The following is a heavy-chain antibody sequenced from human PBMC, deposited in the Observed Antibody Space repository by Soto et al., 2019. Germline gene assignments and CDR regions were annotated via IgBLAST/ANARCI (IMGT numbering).Heavy chain of an antibody. CDR2: ISGSGGST. J-gene: IGHJ6*02. CDR3: ARDDIVAVPAAMGYYYYGMDV. V-gene: IGHV3-23*01. D-gene: IGHD2-2*01. CDR1: GFTFSSYA. Sequence: EVQLLESGGGLVQPGGSLRLSCAASGFTFSSYAMSWVRQAPGKGLEWVSAISGSGGSTYYADSVKGRFTISRDNSKNTLYLQMNSLRAEDTAVYYCARDDIVAVPAAMGYYYYGMDVWGQGTTVTVSS.